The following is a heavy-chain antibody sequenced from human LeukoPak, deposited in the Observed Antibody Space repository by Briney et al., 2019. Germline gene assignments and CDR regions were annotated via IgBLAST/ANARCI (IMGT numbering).Heavy chain of an antibody. Sequence: WGSLRLSCAASGFTVSGTHKSWVRQAPGQGLEWVSAMYTGGTTYYADSVAGRFTVSRDNSKNTLYLHMNSLRVEDTAVYYCAKDDATSGGGLASWGQGTLVSVSS. D-gene: IGHD3-16*01. CDR2: MYTGGTT. CDR1: GFTVSGTH. V-gene: IGHV3-53*01. J-gene: IGHJ4*02. CDR3: AKDDATSGGGLAS.